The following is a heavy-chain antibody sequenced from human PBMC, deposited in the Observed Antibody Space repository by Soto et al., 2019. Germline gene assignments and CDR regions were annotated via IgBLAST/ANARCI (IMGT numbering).Heavy chain of an antibody. CDR1: GGSISSSNW. D-gene: IGHD6-13*01. CDR2: IYHSGST. Sequence: SETLSLTCAVSGGSISSSNWWSWVRQPPGKGLEWIGEIYHSGSTNYNPSLKSRVTISVDKSKNQFSLKLSSVTAADTAVYCCARFELAAAGTGYYYYGMDVWGQGTTVTVSS. V-gene: IGHV4-4*01. J-gene: IGHJ6*02. CDR3: ARFELAAAGTGYYYYGMDV.